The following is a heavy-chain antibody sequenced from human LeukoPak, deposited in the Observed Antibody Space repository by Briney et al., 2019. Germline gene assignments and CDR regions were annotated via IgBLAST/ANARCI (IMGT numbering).Heavy chain of an antibody. CDR2: IYYSGST. D-gene: IGHD3-3*01. J-gene: IGHJ2*01. CDR3: ARRVWSGPPIYWYIDL. V-gene: IGHV4-39*07. CDR1: GGSISSSSYY. Sequence: SETLSLTCTVSGGSISSSSYYWGWIRQPQGKGLEWIGSIYYSGSTYYNPSLKSRVTISQDTSKNQFSLKLSSVTAADTALYYCARRVWSGPPIYWYIDLWGRGTLVTVSS.